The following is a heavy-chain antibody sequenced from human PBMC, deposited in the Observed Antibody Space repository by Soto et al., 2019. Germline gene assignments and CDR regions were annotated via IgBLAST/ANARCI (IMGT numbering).Heavy chain of an antibody. CDR3: ARGESIAARPTPTRPYYGMDI. J-gene: IGHJ6*02. V-gene: IGHV1-69*13. Sequence: ASVKVSCKASGGTFSSYAISWVRQAPGQGLEWMGGIIPIFGTANYAQKFQGRVTITADESTSTAYMELSSLRSEDTAVYYCARGESIAARPTPTRPYYGMDIWGQGTTVTSP. CDR2: IIPIFGTA. CDR1: GGTFSSYA. D-gene: IGHD6-6*01.